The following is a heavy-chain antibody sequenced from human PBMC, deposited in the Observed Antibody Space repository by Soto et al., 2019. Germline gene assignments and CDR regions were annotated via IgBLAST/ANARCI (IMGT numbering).Heavy chain of an antibody. CDR3: TTDPYIWGSYRLDY. J-gene: IGHJ4*02. CDR1: GFTFSNAW. CDR2: IKSKTDGGTT. V-gene: IGHV3-15*01. D-gene: IGHD3-16*02. Sequence: GGSLRLSCAASGFTFSNAWMSWVRQAPGKGLEWVGRIKSKTDGGTTDYAAPVKGRFTISRDDSKNTLYLQMNSLKTEDTAVYYCTTDPYIWGSYRLDYWGQGTLVTVSS.